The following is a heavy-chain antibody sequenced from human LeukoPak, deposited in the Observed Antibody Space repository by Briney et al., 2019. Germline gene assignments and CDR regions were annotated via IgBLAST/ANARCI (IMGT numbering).Heavy chain of an antibody. CDR2: ISSSGSTI. V-gene: IGHV3-48*03. CDR3: ARDVYSSSWYSWFDP. J-gene: IGHJ5*02. CDR1: GFTFSRYE. Sequence: PVGSLRLSCAASGFTFSRYEMNWVRQAPGKGLEWVSDISSSGSTIYYADSVKGRFTISRDNAKNSLYLQMNSLRAEDTAVYYCARDVYSSSWYSWFDPWGQGTLVTVSS. D-gene: IGHD6-13*01.